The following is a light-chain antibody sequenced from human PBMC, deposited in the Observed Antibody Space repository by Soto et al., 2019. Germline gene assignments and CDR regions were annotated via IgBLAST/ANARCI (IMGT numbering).Light chain of an antibody. CDR2: EVS. CDR3: SSYTSSSTLVV. CDR1: SSDVGGYKY. J-gene: IGLJ2*01. Sequence: ALTQPASVSGSPGQSITISCSGSSSDVGGYKYVSWYQQHPGKAPKLLIYEVSNRPSGVSTRFSGSKSGNTASLTISGLQAEDEADYYCSSYTSSSTLVVFGGGTKLTVL. V-gene: IGLV2-14*01.